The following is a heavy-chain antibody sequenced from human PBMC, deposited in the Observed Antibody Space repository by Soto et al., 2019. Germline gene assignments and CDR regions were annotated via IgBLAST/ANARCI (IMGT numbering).Heavy chain of an antibody. Sequence: QVQLVQSGAEVKKPGASVKVSCKASGYTSTHYGITWVRQAPGQGLEWMGWINSFSGDTNYPQKLQGRLTMTTDTSTNTVYMELRNLSSDDTAVYYCARDLHSGGKYWYFDIWGRGTLVTVSS. CDR3: ARDLHSGGKYWYFDI. CDR2: INSFSGDT. D-gene: IGHD2-15*01. J-gene: IGHJ2*01. V-gene: IGHV1-18*01. CDR1: GYTSTHYG.